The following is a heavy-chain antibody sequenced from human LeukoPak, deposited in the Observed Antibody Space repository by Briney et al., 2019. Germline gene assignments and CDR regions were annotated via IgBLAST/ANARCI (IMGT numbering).Heavy chain of an antibody. D-gene: IGHD1-26*01. V-gene: IGHV4-39*02. Sequence: SETLSLTCTVSGGSISSSSYYWGWIRQPPGKGLEWIGSIYYSGSTYYNPSLKSRVTISVDTSKNQFSLKLSSVTAADTAVYYCAREVRSSINFDYWGQGTLVTVSS. CDR3: AREVRSSINFDY. CDR1: GGSISSSSYY. J-gene: IGHJ4*02. CDR2: IYYSGST.